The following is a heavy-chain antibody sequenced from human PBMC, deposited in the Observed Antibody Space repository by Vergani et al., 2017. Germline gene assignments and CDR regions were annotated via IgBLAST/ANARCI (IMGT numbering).Heavy chain of an antibody. J-gene: IGHJ4*02. Sequence: QVQLQESGPGLVKPSQTLSLTCTVSGGSISSGSYYWSWIRQPAGKGLEWIGRIYTSGSTYYNPSLKSRVTISVDTSENQFSLKLSSVTAADTAVYYCARERTVDAAMGVVYWGQGTLVTVSS. CDR2: IYTSGST. CDR1: GGSISSGSYY. V-gene: IGHV4-61*02. D-gene: IGHD5-18*01. CDR3: ARERTVDAAMGVVY.